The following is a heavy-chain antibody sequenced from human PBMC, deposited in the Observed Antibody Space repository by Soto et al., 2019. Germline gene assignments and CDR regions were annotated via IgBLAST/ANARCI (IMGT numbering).Heavy chain of an antibody. CDR1: GGSISSSSYY. CDR2: IYYSGST. D-gene: IGHD3-3*01. Sequence: LETLSLTCTVSGGSISSSSYYWGWIRQPPGKGLEWIGGIYYSGSTYYNPSLKSRVTISVDTSKNQFSLKLSSVTAADTAVYYCARRNPDNYDFWSGYYLGNYYYGMDVWGQGTTVTVSS. CDR3: ARRNPDNYDFWSGYYLGNYYYGMDV. V-gene: IGHV4-39*01. J-gene: IGHJ6*02.